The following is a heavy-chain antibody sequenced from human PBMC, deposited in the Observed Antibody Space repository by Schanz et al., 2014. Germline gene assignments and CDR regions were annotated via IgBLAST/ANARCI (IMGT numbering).Heavy chain of an antibody. Sequence: EVQLVESGGGLVKPGGSLRLSCAASGFTFSTYAMSWVRQAPGKGLEWVSAISGSGGSTYYADSVKGRFTISRDNSKNTLYLQMSSLRAEDTAIYYCAKGMGYCSGGTCYDYYYYGLDVWGQGTTVTVSS. CDR2: ISGSGGST. CDR3: AKGMGYCSGGTCYDYYYYGLDV. J-gene: IGHJ6*02. V-gene: IGHV3-23*04. CDR1: GFTFSTYA. D-gene: IGHD2-15*01.